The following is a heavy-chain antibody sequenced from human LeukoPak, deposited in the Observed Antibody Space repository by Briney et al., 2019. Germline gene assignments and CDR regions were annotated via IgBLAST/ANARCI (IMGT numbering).Heavy chain of an antibody. CDR3: ARDQSSITIFGVGTSGMDV. CDR2: ISSSSSYI. CDR1: GFTFDDYA. D-gene: IGHD3-3*01. Sequence: GSLRLSCAASGFTFDDYAMHWVQQAPGKGLEWVSSISSSSSYIYYADSVKGRFTISRDNAKNSLYLQMNSLRAEDTAVYYCARDQSSITIFGVGTSGMDVWGKGTTVTVSS. J-gene: IGHJ6*04. V-gene: IGHV3-21*01.